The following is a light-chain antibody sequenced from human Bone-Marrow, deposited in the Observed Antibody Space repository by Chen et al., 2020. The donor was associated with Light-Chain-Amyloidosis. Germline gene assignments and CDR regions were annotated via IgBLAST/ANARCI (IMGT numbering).Light chain of an antibody. CDR2: AVS. CDR3: SSFTSSSSYV. V-gene: IGLV2-14*01. Sequence: QSALTQPASVSGSPGQSITISCTGTSGDVGTYNYVSWYQQHTGKAPTVMIYAVSTRPSGVTHRFSGSKSGNTVSLTISGLQAEDEADYYCSSFTSSSSYVFGPGTKVTVL. CDR1: SGDVGTYNY. J-gene: IGLJ1*01.